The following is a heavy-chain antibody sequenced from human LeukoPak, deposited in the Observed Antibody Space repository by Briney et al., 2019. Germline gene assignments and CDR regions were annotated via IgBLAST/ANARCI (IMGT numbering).Heavy chain of an antibody. CDR2: IGSSGSYI. D-gene: IGHD3-10*01. Sequence: GGSLRLSCEVSGFTFSSYHMNWVRQAPGKGLEWVSSIGSSGSYIYYADSLTGRFTISRDNAKNSLYLQMNSLRAEDTAVYYCAKDSQWYYYGSGSYYSLDYWGQGTLVTVSS. V-gene: IGHV3-21*01. CDR1: GFTFSSYH. J-gene: IGHJ4*02. CDR3: AKDSQWYYYGSGSYYSLDY.